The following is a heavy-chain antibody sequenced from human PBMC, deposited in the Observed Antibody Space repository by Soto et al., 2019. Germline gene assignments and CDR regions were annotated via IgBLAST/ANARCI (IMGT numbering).Heavy chain of an antibody. V-gene: IGHV1-24*01. CDR3: AITPLGSYSSSWYYFDY. CDR1: GYNLTELS. Sequence: SVKVPCQVSGYNLTELSMHWVRKAPRKGLEWMGGFDPEDGETIYAQKFQGRVTMTEDTSTDTAYMELSSLRSEDTAVYYCAITPLGSYSSSWYYFDYWGQGTLVTVSS. J-gene: IGHJ4*02. CDR2: FDPEDGET. D-gene: IGHD6-13*01.